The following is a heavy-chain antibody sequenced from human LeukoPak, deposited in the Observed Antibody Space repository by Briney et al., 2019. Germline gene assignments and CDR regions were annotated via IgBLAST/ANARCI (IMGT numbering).Heavy chain of an antibody. V-gene: IGHV1-69*05. D-gene: IGHD1-26*01. CDR2: IIPIFGTA. CDR1: GGTFSSYA. J-gene: IGHJ4*02. CDR3: ARDKIVGATVAYFDY. Sequence: SVKASCKASGGTFSSYAISWVRQAPGQGLEWMGGIIPIFGTANYAQKFQGRVTITTDESTSTAYMELSSLRSEDTAVYYCARDKIVGATVAYFDYWGQGTLVTVSS.